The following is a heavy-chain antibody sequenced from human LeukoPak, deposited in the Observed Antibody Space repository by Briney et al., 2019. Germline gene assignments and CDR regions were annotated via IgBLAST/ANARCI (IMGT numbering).Heavy chain of an antibody. D-gene: IGHD4-17*01. CDR2: INHSGST. CDR3: ARFSNDHGVKFDY. J-gene: IGHJ4*02. V-gene: IGHV4-34*01. CDR1: GGSFSGYY. Sequence: SETLSLTCAVYGGSFSGYYWSWIRQPPGKGLEWIGEINHSGSTNYNPPLKSRVTISVDTSKNQFSPKLSSVTAADTAVYYCARFSNDHGVKFDYWGQGTLVTVSS.